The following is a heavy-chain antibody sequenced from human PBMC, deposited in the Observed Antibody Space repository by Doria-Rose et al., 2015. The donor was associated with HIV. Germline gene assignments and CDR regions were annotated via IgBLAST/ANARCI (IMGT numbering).Heavy chain of an antibody. CDR3: ARIKSSRWYHKYYFDF. CDR2: IFSDDER. CDR1: GVSLSSPGMG. Sequence: QVTLKESGPVLVKPTETLTLTCTVSGVSLSSPGMGVSWIRQPPGKSLEWLANIFSDDERSYKTSLKSRLTISRCTSKSQVVLTMTDMDPVDTATYYCARIKSSRWYHKYYFDFWGQGTLV. J-gene: IGHJ4*02. V-gene: IGHV2-26*01. D-gene: IGHD6-13*01.